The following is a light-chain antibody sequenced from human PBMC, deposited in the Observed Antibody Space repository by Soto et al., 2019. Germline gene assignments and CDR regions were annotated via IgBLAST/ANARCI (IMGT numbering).Light chain of an antibody. V-gene: IGKV1-5*01. CDR2: DAS. CDR1: QSISSW. J-gene: IGKJ1*01. CDR3: QQYNSYWT. Sequence: EIQMTQSPSTLSASVGDRVTITCRASQSISSWLAWYQQKPGKAPKLLIYDASSLESGVPSRFSGSGSGTEFTLTISRLQPDDFATYYCQQYNSYWTFGQGTKVEIK.